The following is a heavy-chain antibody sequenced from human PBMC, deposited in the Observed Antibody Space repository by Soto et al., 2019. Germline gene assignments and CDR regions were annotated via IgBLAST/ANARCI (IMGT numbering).Heavy chain of an antibody. J-gene: IGHJ4*02. Sequence: SETLSLTCTISGTTINNDAYYWTWVRQHPGKGLEWLGYIYYSGSANYNPSLKSRIRMSLDTSKNQFSLFLTSVTVADTAIYYCARGLRHFFEGGGYYSALTDWRQGARVTVSS. V-gene: IGHV4-31*03. CDR3: ARGLRHFFEGGGYYSALTD. CDR2: IYYSGSA. D-gene: IGHD3-22*01. CDR1: GTTINNDAYY.